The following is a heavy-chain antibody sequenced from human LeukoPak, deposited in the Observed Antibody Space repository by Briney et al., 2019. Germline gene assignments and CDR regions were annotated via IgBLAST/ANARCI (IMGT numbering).Heavy chain of an antibody. J-gene: IGHJ4*02. CDR3: ARADYCSGGSCRGLGGYFFDY. Sequence: ASVKVSCTTFAYTFTDYYIHCVRQAPGQGLEWMGWIRPNRGLTNYAQEFQGRVTMTRDTSFRTAYMELSSLRSDDTAVYYCARADYCSGGSCRGLGGYFFDYWGQGTLLTVSS. CDR2: IRPNRGLT. D-gene: IGHD2-15*01. V-gene: IGHV1-2*02. CDR1: AYTFTDYY.